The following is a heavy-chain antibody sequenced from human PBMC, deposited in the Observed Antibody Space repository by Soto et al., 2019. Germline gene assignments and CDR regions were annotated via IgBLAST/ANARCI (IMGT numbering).Heavy chain of an antibody. V-gene: IGHV5-10-1*01. CDR1: GYTFTTFW. J-gene: IGHJ5*02. Sequence: GESLKISCKASGYTFTTFWISWVRQLPGKGLEWMGRIDPSDSYTSYSPSFQGHVTISVDKSISTAYLQWGSLKASDTAIYYCARIYCHTHTCESWFDPWGQGTLVTVSS. CDR3: ARIYCHTHTCESWFDP. D-gene: IGHD2-15*01. CDR2: IDPSDSYT.